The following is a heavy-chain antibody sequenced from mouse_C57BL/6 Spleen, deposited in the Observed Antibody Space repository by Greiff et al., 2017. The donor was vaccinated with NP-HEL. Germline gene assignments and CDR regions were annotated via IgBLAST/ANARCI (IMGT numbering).Heavy chain of an antibody. CDR3: ASPHSAFDY. CDR1: GYTFTSYW. D-gene: IGHD1-2*01. Sequence: QVQLKQPGAELVKPGASVKLSCKASGYTFTSYWMQWVKQRPGQGLEWIGEIDPSDSYTNYNQKFKGKATLTVDTSSSTAYMQLSSLTSEDSAVYYCASPHSAFDYWGQGTTLTVSS. CDR2: IDPSDSYT. J-gene: IGHJ2*01. V-gene: IGHV1-50*01.